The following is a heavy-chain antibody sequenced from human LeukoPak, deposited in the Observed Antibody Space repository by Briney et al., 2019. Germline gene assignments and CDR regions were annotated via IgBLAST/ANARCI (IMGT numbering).Heavy chain of an antibody. CDR2: IYTSGST. CDR3: ARDGDYYFDY. Sequence: SETLSLTCTVSGGSISSYYWSWIRQPAGKGLEWIGRIYTSGSTNYNPSLKGRVTMSVDTSNNQFSPKLSSVTAADTAVYYCARDGDYYFDYWGQGILVTVSS. CDR1: GGSISSYY. D-gene: IGHD4-17*01. V-gene: IGHV4-4*07. J-gene: IGHJ4*02.